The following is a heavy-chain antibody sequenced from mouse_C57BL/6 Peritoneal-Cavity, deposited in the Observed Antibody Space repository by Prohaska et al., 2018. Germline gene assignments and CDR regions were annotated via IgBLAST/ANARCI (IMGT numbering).Heavy chain of an antibody. CDR2: INPNNGGT. CDR3: ARRLRLAY. V-gene: IGHV1-22*01. D-gene: IGHD3-2*02. Sequence: HGKSLEWIGYINPNNGGTSYNQKFKGKATLTVNKSSSTAYMELRSLTSEDSAVYYCARRLRLAYWGQGTLVTVSA. J-gene: IGHJ3*01.